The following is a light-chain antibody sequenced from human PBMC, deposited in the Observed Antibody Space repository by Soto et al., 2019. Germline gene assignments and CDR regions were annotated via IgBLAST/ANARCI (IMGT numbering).Light chain of an antibody. CDR1: QSVSTN. CDR2: GAS. V-gene: IGKV3-15*01. Sequence: EIVMTQSPATLSVSPGERATLSCRASQSVSTNLVWYQQKPCQAPRLLIYGASTRATGVPGRVSGTGSGTEFTLTISSLQSEDAEVYDCEQYNHWLTFGQGTKVEI. J-gene: IGKJ1*01. CDR3: EQYNHWLT.